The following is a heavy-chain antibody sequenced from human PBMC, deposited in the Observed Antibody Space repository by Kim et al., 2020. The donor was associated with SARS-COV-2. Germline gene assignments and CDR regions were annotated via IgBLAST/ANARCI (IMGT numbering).Heavy chain of an antibody. Sequence: ASVKVSCKASGYTFSSYAMHWVHQAPGQRREWMGWINAGNGNTKYSAKFQGRVTITRDTSATTAYMELSSLRSEDTAMYYCARGIAVAATIDYWGQGTLVAVSS. D-gene: IGHD6-13*01. CDR1: GYTFSSYA. CDR2: INAGNGNT. J-gene: IGHJ4*02. CDR3: ARGIAVAATIDY. V-gene: IGHV1-3*01.